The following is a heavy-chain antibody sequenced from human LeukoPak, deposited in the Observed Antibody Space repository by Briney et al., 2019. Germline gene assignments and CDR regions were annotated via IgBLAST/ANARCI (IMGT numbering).Heavy chain of an antibody. CDR3: AKEGVHSSGRRRGTRSAYYFDY. Sequence: PGGSLRLSCAASGFTFSSYGMHWVRQAPGKGLEWVAVIWYDGSNKYYADSVKGRFTISRDNSKNTLYLQMNSLRAEDTAVYYCAKEGVHSSGRRRGTRSAYYFDYWGQGTLVTVSS. D-gene: IGHD6-19*01. V-gene: IGHV3-33*06. CDR2: IWYDGSNK. J-gene: IGHJ4*02. CDR1: GFTFSSYG.